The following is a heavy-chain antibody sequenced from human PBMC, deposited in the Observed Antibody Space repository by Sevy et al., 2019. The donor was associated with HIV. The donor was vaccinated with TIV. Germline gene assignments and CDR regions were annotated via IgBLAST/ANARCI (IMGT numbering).Heavy chain of an antibody. Sequence: SETLSLTCTVSAGSISSSSYYWGWIRQPPGKGLEWIGSIYYSGNTYYNPSLKSRVTISVETSKNPFYLKLSSVTSADTAVYYCASRTAVYYGSNGLDYWGQGTLVTVSS. V-gene: IGHV4-39*01. CDR3: ASRTAVYYGSNGLDY. J-gene: IGHJ4*02. D-gene: IGHD3-22*01. CDR1: AGSISSSSYY. CDR2: IYYSGNT.